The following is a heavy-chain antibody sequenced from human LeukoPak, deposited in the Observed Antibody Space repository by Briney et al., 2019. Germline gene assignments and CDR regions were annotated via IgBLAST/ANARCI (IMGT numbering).Heavy chain of an antibody. J-gene: IGHJ4*02. Sequence: GESLKISCKGSGYNFPNSWIYLVRQMPGKGLECVGKIDPSDSYTNHSPSFQGHVTISADKSINTAYLQWSSLKASDTAIYYCARHLGGYTHFDYWGQGTLVTVSS. CDR1: GYNFPNSW. CDR3: ARHLGGYTHFDY. CDR2: IDPSDSYT. D-gene: IGHD3-22*01. V-gene: IGHV5-10-1*01.